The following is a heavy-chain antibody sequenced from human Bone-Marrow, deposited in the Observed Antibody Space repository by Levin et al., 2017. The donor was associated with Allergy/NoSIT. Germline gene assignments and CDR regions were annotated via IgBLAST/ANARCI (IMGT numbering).Heavy chain of an antibody. J-gene: IGHJ4*02. CDR1: GFTFSTYG. CDR3: AKISALGPGDIC. V-gene: IGHV3-23*01. CDR2: IVGSSIHT. D-gene: IGHD2-2*01. Sequence: GGSLRLSCVASGFTFSTYGMSWVRQAPGKGLEWISGIVGSSIHTYYADSVRGRFTISRDNPENTLYLEMNSLRVEDTAIYFCAKISALGPGDICWGQGTQVTVS.